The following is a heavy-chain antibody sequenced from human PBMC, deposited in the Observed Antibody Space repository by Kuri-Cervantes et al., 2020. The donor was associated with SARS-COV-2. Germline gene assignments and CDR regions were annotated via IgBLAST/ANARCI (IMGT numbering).Heavy chain of an antibody. Sequence: GSLRLSCAVYGGSFGGYYWSWIRQPPGKGLEWIGEINHSGSTNYNPSLKSRVTISVDTSKNQFSLKLSSVTAADTAVYYCARGRIAVVPAAKAFDPWGQGTLVTVSS. CDR1: GGSFGGYY. CDR2: INHSGST. V-gene: IGHV4-34*01. J-gene: IGHJ5*02. CDR3: ARGRIAVVPAAKAFDP. D-gene: IGHD2-2*01.